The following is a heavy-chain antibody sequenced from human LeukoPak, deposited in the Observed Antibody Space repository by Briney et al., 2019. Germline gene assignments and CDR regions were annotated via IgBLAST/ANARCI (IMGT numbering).Heavy chain of an antibody. Sequence: GFLRLFCSGSGFTLSGYCINLIRQAPGKGLEWVSSFGTRSTSIYHAGSVKGRFAISRDNAKNSLYLQMNSLRAEDTAVYYCAREVSEGFDFWGQGTLVTVSS. D-gene: IGHD3-22*01. J-gene: IGHJ4*02. CDR1: GFTLSGYC. CDR2: FGTRSTSI. CDR3: AREVSEGFDF. V-gene: IGHV3-21*01.